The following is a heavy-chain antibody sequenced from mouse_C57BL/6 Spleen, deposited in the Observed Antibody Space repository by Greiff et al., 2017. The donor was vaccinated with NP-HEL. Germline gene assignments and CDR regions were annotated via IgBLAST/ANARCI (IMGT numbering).Heavy chain of an antibody. CDR3: ASPLPSYAMDY. D-gene: IGHD2-1*01. CDR1: GYTFTDYY. Sequence: EVQLQQSGPVLVKPGASVKMSCKASGYTFTDYYMNWVKQSHGKSLEWIGVINPYNGGTSYNQKFKGKATLTVDKSSSTAYMELNSLTSEDSAVYYCASPLPSYAMDYWGQGTSVTVSS. V-gene: IGHV1-19*01. CDR2: INPYNGGT. J-gene: IGHJ4*01.